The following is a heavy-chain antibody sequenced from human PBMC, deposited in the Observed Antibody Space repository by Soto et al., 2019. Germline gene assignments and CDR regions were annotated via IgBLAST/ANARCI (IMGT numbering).Heavy chain of an antibody. CDR1: GFTFSTFW. D-gene: IGHD3-10*01. J-gene: IGHJ4*02. Sequence: PXASLRLSCAASGFTFSTFWMDWVRQAPGKGLEWVAKIKEDGSEKYYAYSVKGRFIISGDNARNSVYLQMNSLRAEDTAVYYCARVRPGNYRDYWGQGTLVTVSS. CDR3: ARVRPGNYRDY. V-gene: IGHV3-7*03. CDR2: IKEDGSEK.